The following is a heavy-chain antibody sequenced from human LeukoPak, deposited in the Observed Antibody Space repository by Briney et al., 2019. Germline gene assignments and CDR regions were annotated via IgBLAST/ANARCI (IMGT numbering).Heavy chain of an antibody. CDR2: MNKGGSQK. V-gene: IGHV3-7*03. CDR1: GFILSNHC. Sequence: GSSVRLPCAASGFILSNHCMMWVRQAPGKGPVWVANMNKGGSQKYYVDSVKGRFTISRDAAKNSLYLQMNSLRAEDTAVYYCAKVHAVRGVSLYYFDYWGQGTLVTVSS. D-gene: IGHD3-10*01. J-gene: IGHJ4*02. CDR3: AKVHAVRGVSLYYFDY.